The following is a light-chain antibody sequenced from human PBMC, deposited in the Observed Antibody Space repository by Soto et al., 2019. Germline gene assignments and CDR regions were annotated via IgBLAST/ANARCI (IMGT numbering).Light chain of an antibody. J-gene: IGKJ4*01. V-gene: IGKV3-15*01. CDR3: QQYNKWPLT. CDR2: GAS. Sequence: EIVMTQSPATLSVPPGERATLSCRASQSVSSNLAWYQQRPCQAPRLLIYGASTMATAIPARFSGSRSGTEFTLTIGSLQSEDFAVYSCQQYNKWPLTLGGGTKVEIK. CDR1: QSVSSN.